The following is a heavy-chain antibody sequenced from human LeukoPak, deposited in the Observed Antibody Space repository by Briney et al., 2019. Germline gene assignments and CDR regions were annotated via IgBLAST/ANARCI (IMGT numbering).Heavy chain of an antibody. Sequence: PGGSLRLSCAGSGFTFSNYWMAWVRQAPGKGLEWVANIKQDGSDKYYVDSMKGRLTISRDNTKKSLYLQMSSLRAEDTAVYYCARERGSRCWDSWGQGTLVTVSS. J-gene: IGHJ4*02. V-gene: IGHV3-7*01. CDR1: GFTFSNYW. CDR3: ARERGSRCWDS. D-gene: IGHD1-26*01. CDR2: IKQDGSDK.